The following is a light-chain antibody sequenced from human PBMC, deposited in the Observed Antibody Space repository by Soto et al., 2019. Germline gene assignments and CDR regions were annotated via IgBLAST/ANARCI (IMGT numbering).Light chain of an antibody. CDR3: QQYDNWPPFT. Sequence: EKVVTQSPATVSVSPGERATLSCRASQSVGSNLAWYQQKPGQAPRLLLYGASTRATAIPARFSGSGSGTEFTLTISSLQSEDFAVYYCQQYDNWPPFTFGPGTKVDV. V-gene: IGKV3-15*01. CDR1: QSVGSN. J-gene: IGKJ3*01. CDR2: GAS.